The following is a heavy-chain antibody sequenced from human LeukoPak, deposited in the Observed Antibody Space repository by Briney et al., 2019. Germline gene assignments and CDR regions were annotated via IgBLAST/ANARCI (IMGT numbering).Heavy chain of an antibody. V-gene: IGHV3-7*01. J-gene: IGHJ6*03. CDR2: IYLDGSRA. CDR1: GFTFSNYW. CDR3: GRAGPVTKDHFIDV. Sequence: PGESLRLSCAVSGFTFSNYWMSWARQSPGKGLEWVANIYLDGSRAYYVDSVKGRFTISRDNAKNSLFLQMNSLSAEDTAVYHCGRAGPVTKDHFIDVWGKGTTVTVSS. D-gene: IGHD2-2*01.